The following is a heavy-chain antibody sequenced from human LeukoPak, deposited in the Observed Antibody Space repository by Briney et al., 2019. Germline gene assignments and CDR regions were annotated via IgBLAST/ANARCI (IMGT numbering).Heavy chain of an antibody. CDR1: GGSISGYY. D-gene: IGHD4-17*01. V-gene: IGHV4-59*01. CDR3: ARGADYGDAGY. J-gene: IGHJ4*02. Sequence: SETLSLTCTVSGGSISGYYWSWIRQPPGKGLEWIGYIYYSGSTNYNPSLKSRVTISVDTSKNQFSLKLSSVTAADTAVYYCARGADYGDAGYWGQGTLVTVSS. CDR2: IYYSGST.